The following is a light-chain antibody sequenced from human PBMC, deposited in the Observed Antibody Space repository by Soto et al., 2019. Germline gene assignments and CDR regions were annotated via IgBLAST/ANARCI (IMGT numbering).Light chain of an antibody. V-gene: IGLV2-23*02. Sequence: QSVLTQPASVSASPGQSITISCTGTSSDVGRYNFVSWYQQYPGKAPKLMIYEVSKRPSGVSNRFSGSKSGNTASLTISGLQAEDEADYYCCSYAGSRTLHVFGPGTKVTVL. CDR3: CSYAGSRTLHV. J-gene: IGLJ1*01. CDR2: EVS. CDR1: SSDVGRYNF.